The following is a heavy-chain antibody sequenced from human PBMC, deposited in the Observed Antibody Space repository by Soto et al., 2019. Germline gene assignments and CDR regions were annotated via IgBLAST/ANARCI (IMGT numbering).Heavy chain of an antibody. D-gene: IGHD2-2*01. CDR1: GFTFSNAW. CDR3: TSQEYCSSTSCYSSYFDY. Sequence: PGGSLRLSCAASGFTFSNAWMSWVRQAPGKGLEWVGRIKSKTDGGTTDYAAPVKGRFTISRDDSKNTLYLQMNSLKTEDTAVYYCTSQEYCSSTSCYSSYFDYWGQGTLVTV. J-gene: IGHJ4*02. CDR2: IKSKTDGGTT. V-gene: IGHV3-15*01.